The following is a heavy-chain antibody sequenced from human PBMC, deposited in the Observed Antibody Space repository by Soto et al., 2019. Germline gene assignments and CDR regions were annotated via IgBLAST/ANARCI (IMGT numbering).Heavy chain of an antibody. J-gene: IGHJ4*02. CDR3: AEGGDVVRLVNYLDS. CDR1: GFTFINYA. D-gene: IGHD3-16*01. Sequence: EVQLLQSGGALLQPGGSLRLSCGASGFTFINYAMNWVRQAPGKGLEWVSAISTSGADTYYAYSVKGRFASSRDNSKDSLFLQMNNLRVEDTAVYYCAEGGDVVRLVNYLDSWGQGTLVTVSS. CDR2: ISTSGADT. V-gene: IGHV3-23*01.